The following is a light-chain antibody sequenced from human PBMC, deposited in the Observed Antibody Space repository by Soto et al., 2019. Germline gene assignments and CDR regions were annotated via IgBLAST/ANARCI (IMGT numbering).Light chain of an antibody. J-gene: IGLJ1*01. CDR1: GSDVGAYNY. V-gene: IGLV2-14*01. CDR3: SSYRNSETLV. Sequence: QSALTQPASVSGSPGQSITLSCTGTGSDVGAYNYVSWYQQHPGKAPKLMIYDVSNRPSGVSNRFSGSKSGNTASLTISGLQGEDDADYYCSSYRNSETLVFGTGIKVTVL. CDR2: DVS.